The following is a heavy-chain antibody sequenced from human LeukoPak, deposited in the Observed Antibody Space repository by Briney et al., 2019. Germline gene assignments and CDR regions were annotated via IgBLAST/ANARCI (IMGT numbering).Heavy chain of an antibody. D-gene: IGHD2-15*01. Sequence: SETLSLTCTVSGGSISSSSYYWGWIRQPPGKGREWIGSIYYSESTYYNPALKVRDTISVDTSKNQFSLKLSSVTAADTAVYYCARHNSEDIVVVVAENNWFDPWGQGTLVTVSS. CDR3: ARHNSEDIVVVVAENNWFDP. J-gene: IGHJ5*02. CDR2: IYYSEST. V-gene: IGHV4-39*01. CDR1: GGSISSSSYY.